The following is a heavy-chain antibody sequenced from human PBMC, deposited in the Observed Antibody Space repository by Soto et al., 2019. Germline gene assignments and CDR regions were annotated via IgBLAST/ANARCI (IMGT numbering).Heavy chain of an antibody. V-gene: IGHV4-59*01. CDR3: ARLPWADYGSIFDP. J-gene: IGHJ5*02. Sequence: QVQLQESRPGLVKPSETLSLTCTVSGGAISNYYWTWIRHPPGKKLEWIGYVYYSGSTNYNPSLKSRVTMSVDTSKNQFSLKLYSVTTADTAMYHCARLPWADYGSIFDPWGQGTLGIVSP. CDR1: GGAISNYY. CDR2: VYYSGST. D-gene: IGHD4-17*01.